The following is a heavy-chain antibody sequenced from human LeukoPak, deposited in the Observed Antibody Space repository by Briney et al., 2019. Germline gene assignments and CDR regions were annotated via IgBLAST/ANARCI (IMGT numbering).Heavy chain of an antibody. V-gene: IGHV3-30*02. CDR3: AKDLVGANSPLYFDY. J-gene: IGHJ4*02. Sequence: GGSLRLSCAASGFTFSSYGMHWVRQAPGKGLDWVAFIRYDGSNKYYADSVKGRFTISRDNSKNTLYLQMNSLRAEDTAVYYCAKDLVGANSPLYFDYWGQGTLVTVSS. CDR2: IRYDGSNK. D-gene: IGHD1-26*01. CDR1: GFTFSSYG.